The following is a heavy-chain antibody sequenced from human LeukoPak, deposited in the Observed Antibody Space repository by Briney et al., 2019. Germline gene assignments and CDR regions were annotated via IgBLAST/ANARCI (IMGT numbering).Heavy chain of an antibody. CDR3: AKWMYSRCRLPL. CDR1: GFTFSTYG. J-gene: IGHJ4*02. D-gene: IGHD6-13*01. Sequence: PGGSLRLSCAASGFTFSTYGMHWVRQAPGKGLEWVADISYDGSNKYYADSVKGRFTISRDNSKNTLYLEMNSLRAEDTAVYYCAKWMYSRCRLPLWGQGTLVTVSS. V-gene: IGHV3-30*18. CDR2: ISYDGSNK.